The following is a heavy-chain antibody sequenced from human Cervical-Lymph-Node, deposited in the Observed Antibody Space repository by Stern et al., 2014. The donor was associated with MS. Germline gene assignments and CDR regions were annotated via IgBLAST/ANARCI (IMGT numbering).Heavy chain of an antibody. CDR3: ARVARVDTAGFFDY. Sequence: VQLVESGAEVKKPGASVKVSCKASGYTFTDYSMHWVRQAPGQGLEWMGRINPNSGGTNYAQRVQGWVTMNRDTSIRTAYMELSRLRSDDTAVYYCARVARVDTAGFFDYWGQGTLVTVSS. D-gene: IGHD5-18*01. CDR2: INPNSGGT. V-gene: IGHV1-2*04. J-gene: IGHJ4*02. CDR1: GYTFTDYS.